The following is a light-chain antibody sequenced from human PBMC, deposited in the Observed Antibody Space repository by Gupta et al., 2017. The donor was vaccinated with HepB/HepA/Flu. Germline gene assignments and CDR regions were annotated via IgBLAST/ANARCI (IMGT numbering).Light chain of an antibody. CDR2: DVS. J-gene: IGLJ3*02. CDR1: SSDVGGYNY. Sequence: QSALTQPRSVSGSPGQSVTISCTGSSSDVGGYNYVSWYQQHPGKAPKLMIYDVSKRPSGVPDHFSGSKAGNTASLTSSGLQAEDEADYYCCSYAGSYTWVFGGGSKLTVL. CDR3: CSYAGSYTWV. V-gene: IGLV2-11*01.